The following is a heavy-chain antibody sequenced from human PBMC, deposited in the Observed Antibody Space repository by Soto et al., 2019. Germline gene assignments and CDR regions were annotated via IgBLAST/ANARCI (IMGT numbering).Heavy chain of an antibody. CDR2: IWYDGSNK. CDR3: ARDGGCRDGYTVGCNWFDP. V-gene: IGHV3-33*01. Sequence: QVQLVESGGGVVQPGRSLRLSCAASGFTFSSYGMHWVRQAPGKGLEWVAVIWYDGSNKYYADSVKGRFTISRDNSKNTLYLPMNRLRAEDTAVFYCARDGGCRDGYTVGCNWFDPWGQGTLVIVSS. D-gene: IGHD5-12*01. J-gene: IGHJ5*02. CDR1: GFTFSSYG.